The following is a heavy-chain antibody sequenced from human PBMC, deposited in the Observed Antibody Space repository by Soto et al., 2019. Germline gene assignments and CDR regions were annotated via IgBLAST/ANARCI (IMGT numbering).Heavy chain of an antibody. CDR3: ARALTIAAAGNKYYYGMDV. J-gene: IGHJ6*02. Sequence: QVQLVQSGAEVKKPGSSVKVSCKASGGTFSSYAISWVRQAPGQGLEWMGGIIPIFGTANYAQKFQGRVTITADKSTSTASMELSSLRSEDTAVYYCARALTIAAAGNKYYYGMDVWGQGTTVTVSS. CDR1: GGTFSSYA. D-gene: IGHD6-13*01. V-gene: IGHV1-69*06. CDR2: IIPIFGTA.